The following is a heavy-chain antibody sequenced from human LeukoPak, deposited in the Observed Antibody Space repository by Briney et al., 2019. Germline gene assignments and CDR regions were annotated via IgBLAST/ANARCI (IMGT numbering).Heavy chain of an antibody. CDR1: GGSFSGYY. CDR2: INHSGST. Sequence: PSETLSLTCAVYGGSFSGYYWSWIRQPPGKGLEWIGEINHSGSTNYNPSLKSRVTISVDTSKNQFSLKLSSVTAADTAVYYYASSRYDFWSGYVPYYYGMDVWGQGTTVTVSS. CDR3: ASSRYDFWSGYVPYYYGMDV. J-gene: IGHJ6*02. D-gene: IGHD3-3*01. V-gene: IGHV4-34*01.